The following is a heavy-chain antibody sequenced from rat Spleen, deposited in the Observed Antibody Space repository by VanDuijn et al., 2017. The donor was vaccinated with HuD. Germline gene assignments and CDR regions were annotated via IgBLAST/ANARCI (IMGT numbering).Heavy chain of an antibody. CDR3: EGRGRYCWWFGF. Sequence: EVQLVESGGGLVQPGRSLKLSCAASGFTFSNYGMAWVRQAPTKGLEWVATISYDGSSTYYRDSVKGRFTISRDNAKRTQYMQMDSLRSEATATYYWEGRGRYCWWFGFWGPGTILNVAS. D-gene: IGHD1-11*01. CDR1: GFTFSNYG. V-gene: IGHV5-29*01. CDR2: ISYDGSST. J-gene: IGHJ1*01.